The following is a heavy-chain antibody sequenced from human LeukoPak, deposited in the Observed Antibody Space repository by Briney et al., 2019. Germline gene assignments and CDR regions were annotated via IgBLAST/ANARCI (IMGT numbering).Heavy chain of an antibody. J-gene: IGHJ4*02. CDR1: GFTFSSYA. CDR3: AKDPEYYLHYFDY. D-gene: IGHD3-10*01. Sequence: GGSLRLSCAASGFTFSSYAMHWVRQAPGKGLEWVAVISYDGSNKYYADSVKGRFTISRDNSKNTLYLQMNSLRAEDTAVYYCAKDPEYYLHYFDYWGQGTLVTVSS. CDR2: ISYDGSNK. V-gene: IGHV3-30*04.